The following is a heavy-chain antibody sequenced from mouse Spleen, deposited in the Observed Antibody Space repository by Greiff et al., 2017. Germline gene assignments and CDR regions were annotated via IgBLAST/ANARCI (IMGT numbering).Heavy chain of an antibody. D-gene: IGHD1-1*01. CDR3: AREGDGSSLFAY. Sequence: VQLQQPGAELVKPGASVKLSCKASGYTFTSYWMHWVKQRPGQGLEWIGMIHPNSGSTNYNEKFKSKATLTVDKSSSTAYMQLSSLTSEDSAVYYCAREGDGSSLFAYWGQGTLVTVSA. CDR2: IHPNSGST. CDR1: GYTFTSYW. J-gene: IGHJ3*01. V-gene: IGHV1-64*01.